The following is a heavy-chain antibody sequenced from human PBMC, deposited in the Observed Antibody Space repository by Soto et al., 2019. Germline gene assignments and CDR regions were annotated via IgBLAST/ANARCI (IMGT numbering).Heavy chain of an antibody. J-gene: IGHJ6*02. CDR1: GFTFDDYA. CDR3: AKAMRGASSNSRYYYGLDV. Sequence: EVQLVESGGGLVQPGRSLRLSCAASGFTFDDYAMHWVRQAPGKGLEWVSGISWTSGNIVYAGAVKGRFTISRDNAKNSLYLKMSGLRGEFTAMYYSAKAMRGASSNSRYYYGLDVWGQGTTVTVTS. CDR2: ISWTSGNI. V-gene: IGHV3-9*01. D-gene: IGHD4-4*01.